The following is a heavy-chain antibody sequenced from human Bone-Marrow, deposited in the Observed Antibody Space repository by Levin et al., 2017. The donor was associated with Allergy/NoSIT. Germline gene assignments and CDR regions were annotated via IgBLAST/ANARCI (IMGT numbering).Heavy chain of an antibody. Sequence: SETLSLTCTVSGDSVSSGSNFWGWIRQPAGKGLEWIGRIHSTGNINYNPSLKGRVTISVDTSKNQFFLNLTSVTAADTAVYYCARDRGGYTYGSYYNSMDVWGRGTTVTVSS. J-gene: IGHJ6*03. V-gene: IGHV4-61*02. CDR3: ARDRGGYTYGSYYNSMDV. CDR1: GDSVSSGSNF. D-gene: IGHD5-18*01. CDR2: IHSTGNI.